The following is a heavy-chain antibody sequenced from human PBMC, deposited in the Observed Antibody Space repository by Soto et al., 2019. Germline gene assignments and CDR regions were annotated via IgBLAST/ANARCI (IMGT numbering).Heavy chain of an antibody. V-gene: IGHV3-48*03. CDR2: ISSSGSTI. Sequence: EVQLVESGGGLVQPGGSLRLSCAASGFTFSSYEMNWVRQAPGKGLEWVSYISSSGSTIYYADSVKGRFTISRDNAKNSLYLQMNSLRAEDTAVYYCARDHLVKDIVLMVYAIDYYYYGMDVWGQGTTVTVSS. D-gene: IGHD2-8*01. J-gene: IGHJ6*02. CDR3: ARDHLVKDIVLMVYAIDYYYYGMDV. CDR1: GFTFSSYE.